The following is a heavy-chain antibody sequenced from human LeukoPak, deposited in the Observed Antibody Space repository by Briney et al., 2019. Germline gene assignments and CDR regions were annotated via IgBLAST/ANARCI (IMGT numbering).Heavy chain of an antibody. CDR3: AKLGGPSLVDIVSTILDY. CDR1: GFIFDNYG. CDR2: INWNGDST. J-gene: IGHJ4*02. V-gene: IGHV3-20*04. D-gene: IGHD5/OR15-5a*01. Sequence: SGGSPRLSCEASGFIFDNYGMSWVRQVPGKGLEWICGINWNGDSTGYADSVKGRFTISRDDSKNTLYLQMDSLRAEDTAIYYCAKLGGPSLVDIVSTILDYWGQGTLVTVSS.